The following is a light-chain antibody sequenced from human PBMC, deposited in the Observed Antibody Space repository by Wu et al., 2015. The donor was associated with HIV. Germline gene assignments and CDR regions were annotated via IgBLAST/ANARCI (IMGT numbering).Light chain of an antibody. V-gene: IGKV3-20*01. CDR2: GGS. Sequence: YQXKTWPRXPRVVIYGGSDPGPLASQTRFSGSASGTDFTLTISRLEPEDFAVYYCQQYDRSPPFYSFGQGTKLEIK. CDR3: QQYDRSPPFYS. J-gene: IGKJ2*03.